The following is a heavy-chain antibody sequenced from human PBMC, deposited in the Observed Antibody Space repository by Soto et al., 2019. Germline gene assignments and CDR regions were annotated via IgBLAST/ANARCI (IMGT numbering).Heavy chain of an antibody. V-gene: IGHV3-48*01. CDR2: ISSSSSTI. J-gene: IGHJ5*02. Sequence: EVQLVESGGGLVQPGGSLRLSCAASGFTFSSYSMNWVRQAPGKGLEWVSYISSSSSTIYYADSVKGRFTISRDNAKXXXXXXXXXXXXXXXXXXXXXXXXXXXXXFDPWGQGTLVTVSS. CDR3: XXXXXXXXXFDP. CDR1: GFTFSSYS.